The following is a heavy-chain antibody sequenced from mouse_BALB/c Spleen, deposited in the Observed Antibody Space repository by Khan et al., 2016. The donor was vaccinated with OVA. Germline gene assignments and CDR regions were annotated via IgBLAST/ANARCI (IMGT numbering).Heavy chain of an antibody. CDR2: INTYTGEP. CDR3: ARGASYWYCDV. Sequence: QIQLVQSGPELKKPGETVKISCKASGYTFTNYGMNWVKQAPGKGLKWMGWINTYTGEPTYTDDFKGRFAFSLETSASTAYLQINNLKIEDMATYFCARGASYWYCDVWGAGTTVTVSS. CDR1: GYTFTNYG. J-gene: IGHJ1*01. V-gene: IGHV9-1*02.